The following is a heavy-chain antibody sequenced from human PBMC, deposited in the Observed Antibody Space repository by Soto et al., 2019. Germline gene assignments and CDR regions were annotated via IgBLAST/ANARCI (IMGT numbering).Heavy chain of an antibody. CDR1: GYTFTSYA. CDR3: ATEPRYGDYEVV. D-gene: IGHD4-17*01. J-gene: IGHJ3*01. Sequence: ASVKVSCKASGYTFTSYAMHWVRQAPGQRLEWMGWINAGNGNTKYSQKFQGRVTMTTDTSTSTAYMELRSLRSDDTAVYYCATEPRYGDYEVVWGQGTMVTVSS. V-gene: IGHV1-3*01. CDR2: INAGNGNT.